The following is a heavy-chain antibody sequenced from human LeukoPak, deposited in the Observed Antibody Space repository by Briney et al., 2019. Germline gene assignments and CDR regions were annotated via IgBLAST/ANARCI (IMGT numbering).Heavy chain of an antibody. V-gene: IGHV3-21*01. Sequence: GGSLRLSCAASGFTFSNHGMHWVRQAPGKGLEWVSFISSSSVYIYYTDSVKGRFTISRDNAKNSLYLQMNSLRAEDTAVYYCARVLGPNWFDPWGQGTLVTVSS. J-gene: IGHJ5*02. CDR1: GFTFSNHG. CDR2: ISSSSVYI. CDR3: ARVLGPNWFDP.